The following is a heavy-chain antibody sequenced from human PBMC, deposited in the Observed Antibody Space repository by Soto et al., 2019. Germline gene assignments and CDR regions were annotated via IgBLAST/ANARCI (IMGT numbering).Heavy chain of an antibody. Sequence: SETLSLTCTVSGGSISSYYWSWIRQPPGKGLEWIGYIYYSGSTNYNPSLKSRVTISVDTSKNQFSLKLSSVTAADTAVYYCARGGDYYDSSGPGLGVDYWGQGTLVTVSS. D-gene: IGHD3-22*01. CDR2: IYYSGST. CDR3: ARGGDYYDSSGPGLGVDY. J-gene: IGHJ4*02. CDR1: GGSISSYY. V-gene: IGHV4-59*01.